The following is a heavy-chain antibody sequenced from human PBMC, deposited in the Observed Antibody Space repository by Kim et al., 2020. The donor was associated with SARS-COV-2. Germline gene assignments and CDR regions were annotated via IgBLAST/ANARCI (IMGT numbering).Heavy chain of an antibody. D-gene: IGHD6-13*01. Sequence: GGSLRLSCAASGFTFSNAWMSWVRQAPGKGLEWVGRIKSKTDGGTTDYAAPVKGRFTISRDDSKNTLYLQMNSLKTEDTAVYYCTTFGLIAAAGPNWFDPWGQGTLVTVSS. J-gene: IGHJ5*02. CDR1: GFTFSNAW. CDR2: IKSKTDGGTT. V-gene: IGHV3-15*01. CDR3: TTFGLIAAAGPNWFDP.